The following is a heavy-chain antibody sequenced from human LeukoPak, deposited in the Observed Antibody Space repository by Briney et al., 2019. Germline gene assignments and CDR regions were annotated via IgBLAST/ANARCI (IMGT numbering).Heavy chain of an antibody. CDR3: AKGFGGEATDVVYY. Sequence: PGGSLRLSCAASGFTFSNAWMSWVRQAPGKGLEWVAFIRYDGSNKYYADSVKGRFTISRDNSKNTLYLQMNSLRAEDTAVYYCAKGFGGEATDVVYYWGQGTLVTVSS. CDR1: GFTFSNAW. J-gene: IGHJ4*02. CDR2: IRYDGSNK. V-gene: IGHV3-30*02. D-gene: IGHD2-15*01.